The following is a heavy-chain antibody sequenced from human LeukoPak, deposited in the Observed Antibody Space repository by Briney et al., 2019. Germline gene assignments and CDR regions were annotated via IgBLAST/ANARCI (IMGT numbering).Heavy chain of an antibody. D-gene: IGHD3-10*01. CDR2: ISGSGGST. CDR1: GFTFSSYA. CDR3: AKNLGLSRGSGSYYVFDY. V-gene: IGHV3-23*01. Sequence: GGSLRLSCAASGFTFSSYAMSWVRQAPGKGLEWVSAISGSGGSTYYADSVKGRFTISRDNSKNTLYLQMNSLRAEDMAVYYCAKNLGLSRGSGSYYVFDYWGQGTLVTVSS. J-gene: IGHJ4*02.